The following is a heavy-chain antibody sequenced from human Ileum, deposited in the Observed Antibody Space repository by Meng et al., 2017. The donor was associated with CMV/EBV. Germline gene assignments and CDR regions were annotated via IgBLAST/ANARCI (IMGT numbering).Heavy chain of an antibody. CDR2: IRPDGSEK. Sequence: GESLKISCAASGFIFSSHWMTWVRQAPGKGLEWVANIRPDGSEKYSADSVRGRFTISRDNTKNSLYLQMNNLRAEDTAIYYCTKDILPQSEDWGQGTLVTVSS. D-gene: IGHD3-9*01. V-gene: IGHV3-7*01. J-gene: IGHJ4*02. CDR1: GFIFSSHW. CDR3: TKDILPQSED.